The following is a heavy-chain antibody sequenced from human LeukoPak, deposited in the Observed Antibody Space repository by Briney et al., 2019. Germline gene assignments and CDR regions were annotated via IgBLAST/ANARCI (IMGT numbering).Heavy chain of an antibody. CDR1: GGSFSGYY. Sequence: SETLSLTCAVYGGSFSGYYWSWIRQPPGKGLEWIGEINHSGSTNYNPSLKSRVTISVDTSKNQFSLKLSSVTAADTAVYYCARGVPLRYFDWLSFWGQGTLVTVSS. CDR3: ARGVPLRYFDWLSF. V-gene: IGHV4-34*01. CDR2: INHSGST. D-gene: IGHD3-9*01. J-gene: IGHJ4*02.